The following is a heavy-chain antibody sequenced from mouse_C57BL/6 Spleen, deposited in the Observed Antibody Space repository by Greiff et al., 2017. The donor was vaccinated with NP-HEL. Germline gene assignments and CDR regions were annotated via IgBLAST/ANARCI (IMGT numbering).Heavy chain of an antibody. CDR3: TRRHYGSSYDYFDY. D-gene: IGHD1-1*01. Sequence: QVQLQQSGAELVRPGASVTLSCKASGYTFTDYEMHWVKQTPVHGLEWIGAIDPETGGTAYNQKFKGKAILTADKSSSTAYMELRSLTSEDSAVYYCTRRHYGSSYDYFDYWGQGTTLTVSS. CDR1: GYTFTDYE. J-gene: IGHJ2*01. V-gene: IGHV1-15*01. CDR2: IDPETGGT.